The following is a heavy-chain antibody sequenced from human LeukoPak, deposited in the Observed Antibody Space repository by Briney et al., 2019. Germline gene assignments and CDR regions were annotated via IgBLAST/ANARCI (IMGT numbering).Heavy chain of an antibody. V-gene: IGHV1-2*02. CDR2: INPNSGVT. CDR1: GYTFTGYY. CDR3: ARLSTPNLYYFDY. D-gene: IGHD3-16*02. Sequence: ASVKVSCKASGYTFTGYYMHWVRQAPGQGLEWMGWINPNSGVTYYAQKFQGRVSMTRDTFISTAYMEVSRLRSDDSALYYCARLSTPNLYYFDYWGQGTLVTVSS. J-gene: IGHJ4*02.